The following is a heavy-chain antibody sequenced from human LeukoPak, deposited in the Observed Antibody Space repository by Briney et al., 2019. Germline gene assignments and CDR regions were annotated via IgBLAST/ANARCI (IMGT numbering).Heavy chain of an antibody. Sequence: ASLKVSCKASGYTFIGYYLHWVRQAPGQGLEWMGWISPNSRDTKYSEKFQARVTMSRDTSIDTAYLDLSRLRSDDTAVYYCARDREHYYGSERYSRWFDPWGQGTLVTVSS. CDR3: ARDREHYYGSERYSRWFDP. V-gene: IGHV1-2*02. CDR1: GYTFIGYY. J-gene: IGHJ5*02. D-gene: IGHD3-10*01. CDR2: ISPNSRDT.